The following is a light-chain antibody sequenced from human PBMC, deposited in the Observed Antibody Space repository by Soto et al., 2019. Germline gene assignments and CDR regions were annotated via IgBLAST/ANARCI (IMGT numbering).Light chain of an antibody. CDR3: LSYTSSGTYV. J-gene: IGLJ1*01. V-gene: IGLV2-14*01. CDR2: EVS. CDR1: SSDVGNYKY. Sequence: QSALTQPASVSGSPGQSITISCTGTSSDVGNYKYVSWYQQHPGKAPKLIIYEVSNRPSGVSDRFSDSKSGNTASLTISGLQAEDETDYYCLSYTSSGTYVFGTGTKLTVL.